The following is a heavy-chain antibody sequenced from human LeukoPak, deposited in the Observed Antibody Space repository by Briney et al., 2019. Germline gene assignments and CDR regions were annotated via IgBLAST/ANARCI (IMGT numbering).Heavy chain of an antibody. Sequence: PSETLSLTCTVSGGSISSGSYYWSWIRQPAGKGLEWIGRIYTSGSTNYNPSLKSRVTISVDTSKNQFSLKLSSVTAADTAVYYCARERLVAGYCSSTSCSYYYYYYMDVWGKGTTVTISS. CDR2: IYTSGST. CDR1: GGSISSGSYY. J-gene: IGHJ6*03. CDR3: ARERLVAGYCSSTSCSYYYYYYMDV. V-gene: IGHV4-61*02. D-gene: IGHD2-2*01.